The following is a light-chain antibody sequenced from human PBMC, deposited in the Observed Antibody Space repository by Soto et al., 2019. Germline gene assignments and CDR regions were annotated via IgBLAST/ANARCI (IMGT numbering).Light chain of an antibody. Sequence: QAVRTQSPSASASLGASVKLTCTLSSGHNSYAIAWHQQQPEKGPRYLMRLNSDGSHSKGDGIPDRFSGSSSGAERYLTISSLQSEDEADYYCQTWGTGLYVVFGGGTKLTVL. V-gene: IGLV4-69*01. CDR2: LNSDGSH. CDR1: SGHNSYA. CDR3: QTWGTGLYVV. J-gene: IGLJ2*01.